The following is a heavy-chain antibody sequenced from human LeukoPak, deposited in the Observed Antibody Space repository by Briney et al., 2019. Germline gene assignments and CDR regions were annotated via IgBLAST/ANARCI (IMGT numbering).Heavy chain of an antibody. Sequence: SETLSLTCAVYGGSFSGYYWSWIRQPPGKGLEWIGEINHSGSTNYNPSLKSRVTISVDTSKNQFSLKLSSVTAADTAVYYCARDWRGLLIHRRGFDYWGQGTLVTVSS. CDR2: INHSGST. CDR3: ARDWRGLLIHRRGFDY. D-gene: IGHD3-3*01. V-gene: IGHV4-34*01. CDR1: GGSFSGYY. J-gene: IGHJ4*02.